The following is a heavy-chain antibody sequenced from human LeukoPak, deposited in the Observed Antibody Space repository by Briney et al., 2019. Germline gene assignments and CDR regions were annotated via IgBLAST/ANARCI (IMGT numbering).Heavy chain of an antibody. J-gene: IGHJ4*02. CDR2: IFHSGST. CDR3: ARVGYWPDSFFTY. D-gene: IGHD2-8*02. CDR1: GYPIRSGYY. V-gene: IGHV4-38-2*02. Sequence: SETLSLTRSVSGYPIRSGYYWGWIRPPPGKGAEGIGTIFHSGSTFYNPSIKSRVAISVDTSNNQFSLRLSSVTAADTAVYYCARVGYWPDSFFTYWGQGTLVTVSS.